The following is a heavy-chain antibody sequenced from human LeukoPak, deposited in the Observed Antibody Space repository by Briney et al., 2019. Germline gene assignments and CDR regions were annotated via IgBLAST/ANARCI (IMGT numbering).Heavy chain of an antibody. CDR3: AAAPSDRIATGGEY. V-gene: IGHV3-74*01. CDR1: GFTFSTYW. CDR2: INGDESST. Sequence: PGGSLRLSCAASGFTFSTYWMHWVCQAPGKGLVWVSRINGDESSTNYADFVKGRFTISRDNAKKTLYLQMNSLRAEDTAVYYCAAAPSDRIATGGEYWGQGTLVTVSS. J-gene: IGHJ4*02. D-gene: IGHD6-13*01.